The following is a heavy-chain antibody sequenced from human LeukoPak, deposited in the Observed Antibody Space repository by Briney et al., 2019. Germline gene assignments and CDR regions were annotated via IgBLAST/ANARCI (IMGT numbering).Heavy chain of an antibody. CDR1: GGSIINSNYY. CDR2: IYYSGST. D-gene: IGHD1-26*01. Sequence: SETLSLTCTVSGGSIINSNYYWGWVRQPPGEGLDWIAMIYYSGSTYYNPSLKTRVTISVDTSKNQFSLNLSSVTAADTAVYYCATLRTLGAPRPLDNWGQGTLVTVSS. V-gene: IGHV4-39*01. CDR3: ATLRTLGAPRPLDN. J-gene: IGHJ4*02.